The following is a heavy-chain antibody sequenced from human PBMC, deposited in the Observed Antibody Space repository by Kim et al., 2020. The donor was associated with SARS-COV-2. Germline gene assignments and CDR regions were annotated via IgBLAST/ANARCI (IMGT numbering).Heavy chain of an antibody. CDR1: GFTFSSYG. CDR3: ANSGYSSTFDY. J-gene: IGHJ4*02. CDR2: ISYDGSNK. D-gene: IGHD6-19*01. Sequence: GGSLRLSCAASGFTFSSYGLHWVRQAPGKGLEWVAVISYDGSNKYYADSVKGGFTISRDNSKDTLYLHMNSLKAEVTAVYYCANSGYSSTFDYWRQGPLVTLPT. V-gene: IGHV3-30*18.